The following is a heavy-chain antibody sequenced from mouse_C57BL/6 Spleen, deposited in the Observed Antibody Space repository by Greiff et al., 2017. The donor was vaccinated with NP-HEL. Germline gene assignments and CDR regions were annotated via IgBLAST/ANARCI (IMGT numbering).Heavy chain of an antibody. CDR3: ANVVYPRFAY. J-gene: IGHJ3*01. CDR2: IWGDGST. D-gene: IGHD1-1*02. CDR1: GFSLTSYG. V-gene: IGHV2-3*01. Sequence: QVQLKESGPGLVAPSQSLSITCTVSGFSLTSYGVSWVRQPPGKGLEWLGVIWGDGSTNYHSALISRLSTSKDNSKSQVFLKLNSLQTDETATYYWANVVYPRFAYWGQGTLVTVSA.